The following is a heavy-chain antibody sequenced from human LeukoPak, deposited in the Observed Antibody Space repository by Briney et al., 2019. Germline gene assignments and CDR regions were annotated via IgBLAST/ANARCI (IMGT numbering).Heavy chain of an antibody. Sequence: SETLSLTCAVYGVSFSGYYWSWIRQPPGKGLEWIGEINHSGSTNYNPSLKSRVTISVDTSKNQFSLKLSSVTAADTAVYYCARSIAARPGPIDYWGQGTLVTVSS. CDR3: ARSIAARPGPIDY. J-gene: IGHJ4*02. CDR2: INHSGST. V-gene: IGHV4-34*01. D-gene: IGHD6-6*01. CDR1: GVSFSGYY.